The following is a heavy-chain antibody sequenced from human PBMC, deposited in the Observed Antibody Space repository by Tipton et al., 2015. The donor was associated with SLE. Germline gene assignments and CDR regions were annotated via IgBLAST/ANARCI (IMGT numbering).Heavy chain of an antibody. CDR1: GFTFSDAW. J-gene: IGHJ6*02. CDR3: TTNRVFDFLTGYYFHGLDV. V-gene: IGHV3-15*01. CDR2: IKRKTDGETT. D-gene: IGHD3-9*01. Sequence: SLRLSCAASGFTFSDAWMSWVRQAPGKGLEWVGRIKRKTDGETTDYSAPVKGRFTISRDDSKNTLYLEMNSLQTEDTAVYYCTTNRVFDFLTGYYFHGLDVWGQGTTVTVSS.